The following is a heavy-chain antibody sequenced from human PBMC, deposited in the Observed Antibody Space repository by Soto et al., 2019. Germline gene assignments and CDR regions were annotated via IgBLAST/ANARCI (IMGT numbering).Heavy chain of an antibody. Sequence: SQTLSLTCAISGDSVSSNSAAWSWIRQSPSRGLEWLGRTFYRSKWYNDYAVSVKGRITINPDTSKNLFSLQLNSVTPEDTAVYYCAKEGGNHYYYYAMDVWGQGTTVTVSS. D-gene: IGHD1-26*01. CDR2: TFYRSKWYN. V-gene: IGHV6-1*01. J-gene: IGHJ6*02. CDR1: GDSVSSNSAA. CDR3: AKEGGNHYYYYAMDV.